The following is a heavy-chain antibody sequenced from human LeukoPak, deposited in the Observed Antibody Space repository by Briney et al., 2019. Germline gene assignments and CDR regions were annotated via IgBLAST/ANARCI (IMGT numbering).Heavy chain of an antibody. CDR1: GGSFSGYY. V-gene: IGHV4-34*01. Sequence: SETLSLTCAVYGGSFSGYYWSWIRQPPGKGLEWIGEINHSGSTNYNPSLKSRVTISVDTSKNQFSLKLSSVTAADTAVYYCARVDMYYDFWSGYQDGNWFDPWGQGTLVTVSS. J-gene: IGHJ5*02. CDR2: INHSGST. D-gene: IGHD3-3*01. CDR3: ARVDMYYDFWSGYQDGNWFDP.